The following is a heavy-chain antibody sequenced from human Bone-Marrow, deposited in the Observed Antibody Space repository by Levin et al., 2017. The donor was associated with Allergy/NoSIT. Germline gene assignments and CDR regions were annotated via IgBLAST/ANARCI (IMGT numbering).Heavy chain of an antibody. CDR2: IIPIFGTA. J-gene: IGHJ4*02. V-gene: IGHV1-69*13. D-gene: IGHD4-17*01. CDR1: GYTFTSYG. Sequence: SVKVSCKASGYTFTSYGISWVRQAPGQGLEWMGGIIPIFGTANYAQKFQGRVTITADESTSTAYMELSSLRSEDTAVYYCARALLHDYDWDYWGQGTLVTVSS. CDR3: ARALLHDYDWDY.